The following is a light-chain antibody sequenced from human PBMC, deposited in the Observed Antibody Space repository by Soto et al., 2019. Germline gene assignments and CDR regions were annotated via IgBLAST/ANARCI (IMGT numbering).Light chain of an antibody. CDR1: QSISRL. Sequence: DIQMTQSPSTLSASVGDRVTITCRASQSISRLLAWYQQKPGKAPKLLIYKASSLESGVPSRFSGSGSGTEFTLTISSLQPDDFATYYCQQYNSYPWTFGQGTKVDI. V-gene: IGKV1-5*03. CDR2: KAS. J-gene: IGKJ1*01. CDR3: QQYNSYPWT.